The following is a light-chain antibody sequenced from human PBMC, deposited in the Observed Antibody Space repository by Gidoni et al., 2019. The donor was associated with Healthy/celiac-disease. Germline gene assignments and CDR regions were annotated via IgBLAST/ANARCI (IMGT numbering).Light chain of an antibody. CDR1: SSNIGAGYD. CDR3: KSYDSSLSGSV. V-gene: IGLV1-40*01. J-gene: IGLJ2*01. Sequence: HSVLTQPPSVSRAPGQTVTISCTGSSSNIGAGYDVHWYQQLPGTAPKLLIYGNSNRPSGVPDRFSGSKSGTSASLAITGLQAEDEADDYCKSYDSSLSGSVFGGGTKLTVL. CDR2: GNS.